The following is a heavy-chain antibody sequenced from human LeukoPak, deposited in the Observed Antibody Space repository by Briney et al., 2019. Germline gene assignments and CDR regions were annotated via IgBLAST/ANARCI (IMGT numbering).Heavy chain of an antibody. CDR1: GHSFTSYW. CDR2: IDPSDSYT. V-gene: IGHV5-10-1*01. Sequence: GESLKISCKDSGHSFTSYWISWVRQMPGKGLEWMGRIDPSDSYTNYSPSFQGHDTISVDKSISTAYLQWTSLKSSDSAMYYCARRGYYYYGMDVWGQGTTVTVSS. J-gene: IGHJ6*02. D-gene: IGHD3-10*01. CDR3: ARRGYYYYGMDV.